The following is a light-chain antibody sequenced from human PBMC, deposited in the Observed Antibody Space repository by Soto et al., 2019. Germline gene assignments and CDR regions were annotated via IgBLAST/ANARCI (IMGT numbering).Light chain of an antibody. CDR2: DVD. CDR1: SGDVGNYHY. Sequence: QSVLTQPASVSGSPGQSITISCTGTSGDVGNYHYVSWYQQHPGKVPKLMIYDVDNRPSGVSNRFSGSKSGNTASLTISGLQAEDEADYYSSSYTTSGTLVFGGGTQLTVL. CDR3: SSYTTSGTLV. V-gene: IGLV2-14*01. J-gene: IGLJ2*01.